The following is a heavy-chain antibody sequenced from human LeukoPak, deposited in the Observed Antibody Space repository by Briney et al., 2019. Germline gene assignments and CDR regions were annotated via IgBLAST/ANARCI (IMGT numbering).Heavy chain of an antibody. J-gene: IGHJ4*02. D-gene: IGHD3-10*01. CDR1: GFTVSSNY. V-gene: IGHV3-53*01. CDR2: IYSGGST. CDR3: ARGSMVRGVVY. Sequence: GGSLRLSCAASGFTVSSNYMSWVRQAPGKWLEWVSVIYSGGSTYYADSVKGRFTISRDNSKNTLYLQMNSLRAEDTAVYYCARGSMVRGVVYWGQGTLVTVSS.